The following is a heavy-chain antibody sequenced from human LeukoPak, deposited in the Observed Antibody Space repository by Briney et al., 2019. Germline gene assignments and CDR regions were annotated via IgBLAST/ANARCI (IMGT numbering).Heavy chain of an antibody. CDR1: GGTFSSYA. CDR3: ARAGSGSYGFGY. CDR2: IIPIFGTA. Sequence: GASVKVPCKASGGTFSSYAISWVRQAPGQGLEWMGGIIPIFGTANYAQKFQSRVTITADESTSTAYMELSSLRSEDTAVYYCARAGSGSYGFGYWGQGTLVTVSS. D-gene: IGHD3-10*01. J-gene: IGHJ4*02. V-gene: IGHV1-69*13.